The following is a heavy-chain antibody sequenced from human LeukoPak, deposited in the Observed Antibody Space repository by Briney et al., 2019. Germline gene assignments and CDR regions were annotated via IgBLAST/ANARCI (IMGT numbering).Heavy chain of an antibody. Sequence: GGSLRLSCAASGFTFSSYGMHWVRQAPGKGLEWVAVIWYDGSNKYYADSVKGRFTISRDNFKNTLYLQMNSLRAEDTAVYYCARGFLGYSSSWYGYWGQGTLVTVSS. CDR3: ARGFLGYSSSWYGY. D-gene: IGHD6-13*01. CDR2: IWYDGSNK. J-gene: IGHJ4*02. CDR1: GFTFSSYG. V-gene: IGHV3-33*01.